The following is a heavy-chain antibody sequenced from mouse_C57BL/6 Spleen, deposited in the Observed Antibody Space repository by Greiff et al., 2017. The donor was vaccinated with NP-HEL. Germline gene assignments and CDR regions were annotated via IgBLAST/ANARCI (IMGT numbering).Heavy chain of an antibody. CDR3: ARWSTTVLDY. V-gene: IGHV1-4*01. CDR2: INPSSGYT. CDR1: GYTFTSYT. Sequence: LVESGAELARPGASVKMSCKASGYTFTSYTMHWVKQRPGQGLEWIGYINPSSGYTKYNQKFKDKATLTADKSSSTAYMQLSSLTSEDSAVYYCARWSTTVLDYWGQGTTLTVSS. D-gene: IGHD1-1*01. J-gene: IGHJ2*01.